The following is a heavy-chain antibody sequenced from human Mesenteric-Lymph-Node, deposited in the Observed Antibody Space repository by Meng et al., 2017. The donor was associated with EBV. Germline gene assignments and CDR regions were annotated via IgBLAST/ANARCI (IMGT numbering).Heavy chain of an antibody. Sequence: QVQLWQSGSGLQKPGASVKVSCKASGYTFTNYAMNWVRQAPGQGLEWVGWFNTISGNPAYGQGFTGRFVFSWDTSVSTAYLQISSLKTEDTAVYYCARENPGDYIDYWGQGTLVTVSS. CDR3: ARENPGDYIDY. CDR2: FNTISGNP. V-gene: IGHV7-4-1*02. CDR1: GYTFTNYA. J-gene: IGHJ4*02. D-gene: IGHD1-14*01.